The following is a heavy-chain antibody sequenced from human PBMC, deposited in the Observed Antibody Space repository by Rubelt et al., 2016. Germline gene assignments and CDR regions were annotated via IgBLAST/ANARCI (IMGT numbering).Heavy chain of an antibody. CDR1: GFTFSSSG. CDR3: ASNKNCSGGSCYVMAVEH. V-gene: IGHV3-30*03. D-gene: IGHD2-15*01. J-gene: IGHJ1*01. CDR2: ISYDGSNK. Sequence: VEFGGGVVQPGRSLRLSCAASGFTFSSSGMHWVRQAPGKGLEWVAVISYDGSNKYYADSVKGRFTISRDNSKNTLYLQMNSLRAEDTAVYYCASNKNCSGGSCYVMAVEHWGQGTLVTVSS.